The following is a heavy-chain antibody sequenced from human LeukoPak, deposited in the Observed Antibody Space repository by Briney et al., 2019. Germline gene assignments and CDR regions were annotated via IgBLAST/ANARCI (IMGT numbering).Heavy chain of an antibody. J-gene: IGHJ3*01. CDR2: ISSTRPTI. D-gene: IGHD3-10*01. V-gene: IGHV3-48*01. Sequence: GGSLRLSCAASGFTFSSYGMHWVRQAPGKGLEWISYISSTRPTIYYADSVKGRFTISRDDAKSSLYLQMNSLRVEDTAVYYCAKEVTYGGAAFDVWGQGTTVTVSS. CDR3: AKEVTYGGAAFDV. CDR1: GFTFSSYG.